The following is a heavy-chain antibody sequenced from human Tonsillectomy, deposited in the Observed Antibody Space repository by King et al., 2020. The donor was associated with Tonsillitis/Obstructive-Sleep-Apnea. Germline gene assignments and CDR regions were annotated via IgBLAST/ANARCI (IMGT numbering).Heavy chain of an antibody. CDR3: ARGRHPYYFDY. CDR1: GGSFSGYY. V-gene: IGHV4-34*01. CDR2: INHSGST. Sequence: VQLQQWGAGLLKPSETLSLTCAVYGGSFSGYYWSWIRQPPGKGLEWIGEINHSGSTIYNPSLKSRVTISVDTSKNQFSLKLSSVTAADTAVYYCARGRHPYYFDYWGQGTLVTVSS. J-gene: IGHJ4*02.